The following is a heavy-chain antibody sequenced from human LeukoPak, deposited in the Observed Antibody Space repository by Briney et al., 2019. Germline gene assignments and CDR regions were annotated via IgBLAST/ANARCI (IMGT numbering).Heavy chain of an antibody. CDR2: IYYSGGS. CDR3: ARHGLDSSGYYDNWFDP. J-gene: IGHJ5*02. V-gene: IGHV4-39*01. Sequence: PSETLSLTCTVSGGSISSSNYYWGWIRQPPGKGLEWIGSIYYSGGSYYNPSLKNRVTISVDTSKNQFSLKLTSVTAADTAVYYCARHGLDSSGYYDNWFDPWGQGTLVTVSS. CDR1: GGSISSSNYY. D-gene: IGHD3-22*01.